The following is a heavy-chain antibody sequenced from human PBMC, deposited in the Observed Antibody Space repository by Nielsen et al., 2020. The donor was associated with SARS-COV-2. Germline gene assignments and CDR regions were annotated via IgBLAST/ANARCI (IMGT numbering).Heavy chain of an antibody. Sequence: GESLKISCAASGFTFSDYYMSWIRQAPGKGLEWVSYISSSGSTIYYADSVKGRFTISRDNAKSSLYLQMNSLRAEDTAVYYCARDPGHSSSSVGDWGQGTLVTVSS. CDR1: GFTFSDYY. D-gene: IGHD6-6*01. V-gene: IGHV3-11*01. CDR2: ISSSGSTI. CDR3: ARDPGHSSSSVGD. J-gene: IGHJ4*02.